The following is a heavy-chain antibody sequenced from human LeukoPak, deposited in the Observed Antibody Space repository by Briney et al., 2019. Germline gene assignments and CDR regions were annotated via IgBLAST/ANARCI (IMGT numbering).Heavy chain of an antibody. D-gene: IGHD3/OR15-3a*01. CDR2: ISGSGGST. Sequence: GGSLRLSCAASGFTFSNYAMSWVRQAPGKGLEWVSAISGSGGSTYYADSVKGRFTISRDNSKNMQYLQMNSLRAEDTAVYYCAKGKGVWTTDAFDIWGQGTMVTVSS. CDR1: GFTFSNYA. V-gene: IGHV3-23*01. J-gene: IGHJ3*02. CDR3: AKGKGVWTTDAFDI.